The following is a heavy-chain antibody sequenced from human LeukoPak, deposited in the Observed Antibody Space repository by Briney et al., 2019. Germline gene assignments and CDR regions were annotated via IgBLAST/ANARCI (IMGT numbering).Heavy chain of an antibody. D-gene: IGHD5-18*01. J-gene: IGHJ4*02. V-gene: IGHV4-30-2*01. CDR2: IYHSGST. CDR1: GGSISSGGYY. Sequence: PSETLSLTCTVSGGSISSGGYYWSWIRQPPGKGLEWIGYIYHSGSTYYNPSLKSRVTLSVDRSKNQFSLKLSSVTAADTAVYYCARGATATAMVTDYFDYWGQGTLVTVSS. CDR3: ARGATATAMVTDYFDY.